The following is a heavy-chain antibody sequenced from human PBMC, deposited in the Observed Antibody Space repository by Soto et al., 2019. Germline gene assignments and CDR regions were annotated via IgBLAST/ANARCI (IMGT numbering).Heavy chain of an antibody. V-gene: IGHV3-33*01. Sequence: LRLSCSGTGFTLFSYGMHWVRQAPGKGLEWVAVIWYDGSNKYYADSVKGRFTISRDNSKNTLYLQMNSLRAEDTAVYYCAREAVPAARGMDVWGQGTTV. D-gene: IGHD2-2*01. CDR3: AREAVPAARGMDV. J-gene: IGHJ6*02. CDR2: IWYDGSNK. CDR1: GFTLFSYG.